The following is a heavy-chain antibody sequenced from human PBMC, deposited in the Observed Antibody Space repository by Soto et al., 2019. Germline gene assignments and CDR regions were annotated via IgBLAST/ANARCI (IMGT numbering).Heavy chain of an antibody. CDR2: IYYSGST. V-gene: IGHV4-59*01. D-gene: IGHD3-10*01. CDR3: ASDLVRVVRGVIRLGWFDP. CDR1: GGSMSSYY. Sequence: SETLSLTCTVSGGSMSSYYWSWIRQPPGKGLEWIGYIYYSGSTNYNPSLKSRVTISIDTSKNQFSLKLSSVTAADTAVYYCASDLVRVVRGVIRLGWFDPWGQGTLVTVSS. J-gene: IGHJ5*02.